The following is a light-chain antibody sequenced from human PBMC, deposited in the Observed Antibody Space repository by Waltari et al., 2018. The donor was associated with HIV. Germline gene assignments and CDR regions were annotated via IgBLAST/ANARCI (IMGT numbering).Light chain of an antibody. Sequence: QSVLTQPPSASGTPGQRVTISCSGSSSNIGSSPVNWYQQLPGTAPKLLMYINSPRPSGVPDRFSGSKSGTSASLAISGLQSEDEADYFCAAWDDSLKGVVFGGGTKLTVL. CDR1: SSNIGSSP. CDR3: AAWDDSLKGVV. CDR2: INS. V-gene: IGLV1-44*01. J-gene: IGLJ2*01.